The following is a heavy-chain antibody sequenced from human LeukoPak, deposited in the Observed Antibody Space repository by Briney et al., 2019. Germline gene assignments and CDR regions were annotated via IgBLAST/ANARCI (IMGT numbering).Heavy chain of an antibody. CDR2: IRYDGSNK. J-gene: IGHJ4*02. Sequence: GGSLRLSCAASGFTFSSYGMHWVRQAPGKGLEWVAFIRYDGSNKYYADSVKGRFTISRDRSENAVYLQMNSLRAEDTAIYYCARFFYSHFDHWGQGSLVTVSS. V-gene: IGHV3-30*02. D-gene: IGHD3-3*01. CDR3: ARFFYSHFDH. CDR1: GFTFSSYG.